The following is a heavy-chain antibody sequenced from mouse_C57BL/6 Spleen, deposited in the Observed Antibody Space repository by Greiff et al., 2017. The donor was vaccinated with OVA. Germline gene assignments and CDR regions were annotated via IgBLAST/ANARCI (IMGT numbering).Heavy chain of an antibody. V-gene: IGHV1-61*01. J-gene: IGHJ1*03. CDR3: ARGGYFDV. CDR1: GYTFTSYW. CDR2: IYPSDSET. Sequence: VQLQQPVAELVRPGSSVKLSCKASGYTFTSYWMDWVKQRPGQGLEWIGNIYPSDSETHYNQKFKDKATLTVDKSSSTAYMQLSSLTSEDSAVYYCARGGYFDVWGTGTTVTVSS.